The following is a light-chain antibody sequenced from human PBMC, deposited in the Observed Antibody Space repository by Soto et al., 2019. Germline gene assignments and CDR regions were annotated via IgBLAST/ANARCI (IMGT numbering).Light chain of an antibody. CDR2: EVV. Sequence: QSALTQPPSASGSPGESVIISCTGTKNDIGVYDFVSWYQHHAGKAPRLIIYEVVQWPSGVPDRFSGSKSGNTASLTVSGLQAADEADYFCKSYAGSNTYVFGSGTQLTVL. CDR1: KNDIGVYDF. V-gene: IGLV2-8*01. J-gene: IGLJ7*01. CDR3: KSYAGSNTYV.